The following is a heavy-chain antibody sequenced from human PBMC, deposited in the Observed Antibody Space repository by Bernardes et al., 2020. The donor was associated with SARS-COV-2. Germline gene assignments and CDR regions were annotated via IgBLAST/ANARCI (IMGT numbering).Heavy chain of an antibody. D-gene: IGHD3-3*01. CDR3: TRDGGGMAV. V-gene: IGHV3-7*04. CDR1: GFTFSSFW. Sequence: GGSLRLSCGASGFTFSSFWMSWVRQAPGKGLEWVAHIKQDGSEKYYVDSVKGRFTISRDNVKNSLYLQMNSLRAEDTAMYYCTRDGGGMAVWGQGTTVTVSS. J-gene: IGHJ6*02. CDR2: IKQDGSEK.